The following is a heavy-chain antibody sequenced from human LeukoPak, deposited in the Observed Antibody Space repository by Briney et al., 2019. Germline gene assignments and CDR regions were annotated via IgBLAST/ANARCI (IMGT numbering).Heavy chain of an antibody. V-gene: IGHV3-21*01. CDR1: GFTFSSYS. J-gene: IGHJ4*02. CDR3: AREGSSWAPPNFDY. D-gene: IGHD6-13*01. CDR2: ISSSSSYI. Sequence: GGSLRLSCAASGFTFSSYSMNWVRQAPGEGLEWVSSISSSSSYIYYADSVKGRFTISRDNAKNSLYLQMNSLRAEDTAVYYCAREGSSWAPPNFDYWGQGTLVTVSS.